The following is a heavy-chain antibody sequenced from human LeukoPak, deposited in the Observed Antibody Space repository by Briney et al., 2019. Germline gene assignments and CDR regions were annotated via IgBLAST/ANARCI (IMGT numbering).Heavy chain of an antibody. CDR2: IYYSGST. CDR1: GGSISSSSYY. V-gene: IGHV4-39*07. D-gene: IGHD2-2*01. J-gene: IGHJ5*02. CDR3: ASLNCSSTSCYFTWFDP. Sequence: PSEILSLTCTVSGGSISSSSYYWGWIRQPPGKGLEWIGSIYYSGSTYYNPSLKSRVTISVDTSKNQFSLKLSSVTAADTAVYYCASLNCSSTSCYFTWFDPWGQGTLVTVSS.